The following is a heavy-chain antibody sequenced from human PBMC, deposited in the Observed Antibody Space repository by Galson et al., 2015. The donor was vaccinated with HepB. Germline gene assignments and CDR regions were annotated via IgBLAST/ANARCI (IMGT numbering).Heavy chain of an antibody. Sequence: QSGAEVKKPGESLKISCKGSGYSFTSYWIGWVRQMPGKGLEWMGIIYPGDSDTRYSPSFQGQVTISADKSISTAYLQWSSLKASDTAMYYCARWGAYGDAQEGYNWFDPWGQGTLVTVSS. CDR2: IYPGDSDT. J-gene: IGHJ5*02. CDR1: GYSFTSYW. CDR3: ARWGAYGDAQEGYNWFDP. D-gene: IGHD4-17*01. V-gene: IGHV5-51*03.